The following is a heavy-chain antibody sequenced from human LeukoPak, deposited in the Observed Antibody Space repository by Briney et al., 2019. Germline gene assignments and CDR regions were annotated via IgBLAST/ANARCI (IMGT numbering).Heavy chain of an antibody. CDR2: ISYDGSNK. CDR3: VREIKGSLDD. D-gene: IGHD3-10*01. J-gene: IGHJ4*02. V-gene: IGHV3-30*03. CDR1: GFTFSSYG. Sequence: GGSLRLSCAASGFTFSSYGMHWVRQAPGKGLEWVAVISYDGSNKYYADSVKGRFTISRDDSTNTLSLQMNSLRADDTALYYCVREIKGSLDDWGQGTLLTVSS.